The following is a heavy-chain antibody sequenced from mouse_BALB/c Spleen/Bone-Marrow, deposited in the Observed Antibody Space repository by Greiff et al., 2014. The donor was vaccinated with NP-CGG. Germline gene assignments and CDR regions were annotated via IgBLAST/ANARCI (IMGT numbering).Heavy chain of an antibody. Sequence: VQLKQSGGGLVQPGGSLKLSCAAPGFDFSRYWMGWVRQVPGKGLEWIGEINPDSSTINYTPSLKDKFIISRDNAKNTLYLQMSKVRSEDTALYYCARLNYYGNLFVWGAGTTVTVSS. D-gene: IGHD1-1*01. J-gene: IGHJ1*01. CDR3: ARLNYYGNLFV. CDR1: GFDFSRYW. CDR2: INPDSSTI. V-gene: IGHV4-1*02.